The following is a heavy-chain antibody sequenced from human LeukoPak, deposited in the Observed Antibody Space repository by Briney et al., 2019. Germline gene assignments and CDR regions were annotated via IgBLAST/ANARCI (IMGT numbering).Heavy chain of an antibody. Sequence: ASVKVSCKASGGTFSSYAISWVRQAPGRGLEWMGRIIPILGIANYAQKFQGRVTITADKSTSTAYMELSSLRSEDTAVYYCARADRGIVVVVAATGRYYYYGMDVWGQGTTVTVSS. CDR2: IIPILGIA. CDR1: GGTFSSYA. CDR3: ARADRGIVVVVAATGRYYYYGMDV. D-gene: IGHD2-15*01. V-gene: IGHV1-69*04. J-gene: IGHJ6*02.